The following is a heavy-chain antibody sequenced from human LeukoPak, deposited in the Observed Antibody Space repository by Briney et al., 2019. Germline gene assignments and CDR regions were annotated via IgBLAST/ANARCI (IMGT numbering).Heavy chain of an antibody. D-gene: IGHD4-11*01. V-gene: IGHV4-34*01. J-gene: IGHJ5*02. CDR1: GGSFSGYY. Sequence: SETLSLTCAVYGGSFSGYYWSWIRQPPGKGLEWIGEINHSGNTNYNPSLKSRVTISGDTSKNQLSLKLNSVTAADTAVYYCARSTPVTNWFDPWGQGTLVTVSS. CDR3: ARSTPVTNWFDP. CDR2: INHSGNT.